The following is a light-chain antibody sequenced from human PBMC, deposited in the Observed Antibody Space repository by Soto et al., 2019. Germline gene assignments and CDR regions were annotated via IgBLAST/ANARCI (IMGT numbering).Light chain of an antibody. Sequence: EIVMTQSPATLSVSPGERATLSCRASQSVSSNLAWYQQKPGQAPRLLIYGASTRATGIPARFSGSGSGTDFTLKISTVEAEDVGVYYCMQALQIRVEFGQGTKVEIK. CDR3: MQALQIRVE. CDR1: QSVSSN. V-gene: IGKV3-15*01. J-gene: IGKJ1*01. CDR2: GAS.